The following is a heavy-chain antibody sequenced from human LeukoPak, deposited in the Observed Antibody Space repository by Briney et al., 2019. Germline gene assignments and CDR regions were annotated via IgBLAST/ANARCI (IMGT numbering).Heavy chain of an antibody. CDR3: VTYDVLTGFEY. V-gene: IGHV1-69*01. D-gene: IGHD3-9*01. CDR1: GGTFSDYV. J-gene: IGHJ4*02. CDR2: ISPLLGAS. Sequence: SVKVSCKASGGTFSDYVNSWVRQAPGQGLNWMGGISPLLGASKHTQNFHDRVTITADESTTTAYMELSDLRSADTAVYYCVTYDVLTGFEYWGQGTLVTVSS.